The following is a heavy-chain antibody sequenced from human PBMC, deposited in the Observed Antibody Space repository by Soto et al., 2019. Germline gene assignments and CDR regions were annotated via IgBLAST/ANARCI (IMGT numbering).Heavy chain of an antibody. CDR3: ARGIAAALYYYYYGMDV. CDR2: MNPNSGNT. J-gene: IGHJ6*02. D-gene: IGHD6-13*01. V-gene: IGHV1-8*01. Sequence: ASVKVSCKASGYTFTSYDINWVRQATGQGLEWMGWMNPNSGNTGYAQKFQGRVTMTRNTSISTAYMELSSLRSEDTAVYYCARGIAAALYYYYYGMDVWGQGTTVTV. CDR1: GYTFTSYD.